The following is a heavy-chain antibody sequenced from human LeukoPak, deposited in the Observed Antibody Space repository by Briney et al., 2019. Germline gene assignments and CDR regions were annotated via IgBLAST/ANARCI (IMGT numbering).Heavy chain of an antibody. J-gene: IGHJ4*02. CDR3: AKGYYYDSSAVPPFDY. Sequence: GGSLRLSCAASGFTFSSYGMSWVRQAPGKGLEWVSAISGSGGSTYYADSVKGRFTISRDNSKNTLYLQMNSLRAEDTAVYYCAKGYYYDSSAVPPFDYWGQGTLVTVSS. CDR2: ISGSGGST. V-gene: IGHV3-23*01. CDR1: GFTFSSYG. D-gene: IGHD3-22*01.